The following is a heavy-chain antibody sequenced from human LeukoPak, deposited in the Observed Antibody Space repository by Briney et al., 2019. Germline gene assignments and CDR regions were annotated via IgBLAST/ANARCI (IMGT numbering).Heavy chain of an antibody. J-gene: IGHJ4*02. CDR2: INHSGST. CDR1: GGSFSGYY. Sequence: SETLSLTCAVYGGSFSGYYWSWIRQPPGKGLEWIGEINHSGSTNYNPSLKSRVTISVDKSKNQFSLKLNSVTAADTAVYYCARMWHYGGISGTQSDYWGQGTLVTVSS. D-gene: IGHD4-23*01. CDR3: ARMWHYGGISGTQSDY. V-gene: IGHV4-34*01.